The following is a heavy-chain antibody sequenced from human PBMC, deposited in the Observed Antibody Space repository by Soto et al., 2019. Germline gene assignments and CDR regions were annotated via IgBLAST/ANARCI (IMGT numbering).Heavy chain of an antibody. CDR2: IYETESG. CDR3: ARAFSRESSGEN. D-gene: IGHD6-13*01. Sequence: QVQLQQTGPVLVKPSQSLSLPCCLSGASVISGGYYWRGIRHRPQKGLELFRDIYETESGYYNPSLNSSVSISKEPSENLCAIRVTSVTAADSAVYYCARAFSRESSGENGGQGLQVTVAS. J-gene: IGHJ4*02. CDR1: GASVISGGYY. V-gene: IGHV4-31*03.